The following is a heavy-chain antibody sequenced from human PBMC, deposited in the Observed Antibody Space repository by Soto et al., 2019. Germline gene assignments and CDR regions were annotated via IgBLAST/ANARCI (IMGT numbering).Heavy chain of an antibody. CDR2: IYSGGST. Sequence: EVQLVETGGGLIQPGGSLRLSCAASGFTVSSNYMSWVRQAPGKGLEWVSVIYSGGSTYYADSVKGRFTISRDNSKNTLYLRMNSLRAEDTAVYYCARDLLLWFGELFYSYGMDVWGQGTTVTVSS. CDR3: ARDLLLWFGELFYSYGMDV. J-gene: IGHJ6*02. V-gene: IGHV3-53*02. CDR1: GFTVSSNY. D-gene: IGHD3-10*01.